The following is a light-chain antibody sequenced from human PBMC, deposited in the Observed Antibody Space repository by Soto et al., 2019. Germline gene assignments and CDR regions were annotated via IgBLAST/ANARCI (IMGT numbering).Light chain of an antibody. V-gene: IGKV2-28*01. CDR1: QTLLHSDGHNH. J-gene: IGKJ4*01. CDR2: LAS. CDR3: MQALQTPLT. Sequence: DIVMTQSPLSLSVTPGEPASISCGARQTLLHSDGHNHLNWLLQKPGQSPQVLIYLASNRASGVPDRFSGSGSGTDFTLKISRVETEDVGVYYCMQALQTPLTFGGGTKLEI.